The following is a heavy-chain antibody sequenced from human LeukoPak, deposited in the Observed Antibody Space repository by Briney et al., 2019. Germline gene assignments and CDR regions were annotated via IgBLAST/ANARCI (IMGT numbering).Heavy chain of an antibody. D-gene: IGHD3-22*01. Sequence: ASVKVTCKAPGGTFNSYGISWVRQAPGQGLEWMGGVIAIFGRIKYGQKFQGRATITTDESTSTAYMELSSLTSEDTGVYYCARGELGDRSGFSFSDYWGQGTLVTVSS. V-gene: IGHV1-69*05. CDR3: ARGELGDRSGFSFSDY. J-gene: IGHJ4*02. CDR1: GGTFNSYG. CDR2: VIAIFGRI.